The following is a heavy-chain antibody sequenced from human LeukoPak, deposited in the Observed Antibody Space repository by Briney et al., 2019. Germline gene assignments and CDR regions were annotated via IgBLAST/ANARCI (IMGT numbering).Heavy chain of an antibody. D-gene: IGHD5-24*01. CDR2: MNPNSGNT. Sequence: ASVKVSCKASGYTFTSYDINWVRQATGQGLEWMGWMNPNSGNTGYAQKFQGRVTMTRNTSISTAYMELSSLRAEDTAVYYCARDRRDGNYFDYWGQGTLVTVSS. J-gene: IGHJ4*02. CDR3: ARDRRDGNYFDY. V-gene: IGHV1-8*01. CDR1: GYTFTSYD.